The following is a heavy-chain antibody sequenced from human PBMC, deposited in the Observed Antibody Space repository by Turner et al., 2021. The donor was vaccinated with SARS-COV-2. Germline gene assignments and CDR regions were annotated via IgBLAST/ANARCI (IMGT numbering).Heavy chain of an antibody. CDR2: ICYDGSNK. V-gene: IGHV3-33*08. Sequence: VQLVESGGGVVQPGRSLRLSCAASGFTFSSYGMHWVRQAPGKGLEWVAVICYDGSNKYYADSVKGRFTISRDNSKNTLYLQMNSLRAEDTAVYYCARQTDSSTWQTYYFDYWGQGTLVTVSS. CDR3: ARQTDSSTWQTYYFDY. D-gene: IGHD6-13*01. CDR1: GFTFSSYG. J-gene: IGHJ4*02.